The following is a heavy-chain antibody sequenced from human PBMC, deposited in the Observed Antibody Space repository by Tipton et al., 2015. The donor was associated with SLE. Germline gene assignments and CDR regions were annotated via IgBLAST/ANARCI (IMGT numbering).Heavy chain of an antibody. J-gene: IGHJ5*02. CDR2: IYTSGST. D-gene: IGHD6-13*01. V-gene: IGHV4-61*02. Sequence: TLSPTCTVSGGSISSGSYYWSWIRQPAGKGLEWIGRIYTSGSTNYNPSLKSRVTISVDTSKNQFSLKLSSVTAADTAVYYCARESAAAGTRWFDPWGQGTLVTVSS. CDR1: GGSISSGSYY. CDR3: ARESAAAGTRWFDP.